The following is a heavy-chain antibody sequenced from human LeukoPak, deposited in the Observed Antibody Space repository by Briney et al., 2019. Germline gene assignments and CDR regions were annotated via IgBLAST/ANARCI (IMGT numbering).Heavy chain of an antibody. CDR1: GFTFSNYA. V-gene: IGHV3-23*01. D-gene: IGHD3-22*01. J-gene: IGHJ4*02. Sequence: PGGSVRLSCAASGFTFSNYAMSWVRQAPGKGLEWVSSISASGENTYYADSVKGRFTISRDNSKNTLYLQMNSLRAEDTAVYYCAKSRVVITFLDYWGQGTLVTVSS. CDR3: AKSRVVITFLDY. CDR2: ISASGENT.